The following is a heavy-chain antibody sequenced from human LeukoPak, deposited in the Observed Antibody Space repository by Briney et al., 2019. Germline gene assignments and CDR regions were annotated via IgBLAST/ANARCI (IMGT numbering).Heavy chain of an antibody. V-gene: IGHV1-69*05. Sequence: SVKVSCKASGGTFSSYSITWVRQAPGQGLEWMGGIMPLFNTANYAQQFQGRVTITTDESTSTAYMELSSLRFEDTAMYYCARVDRYHYYLDVWGKGTTVIVSS. CDR1: GGTFSSYS. CDR2: IMPLFNTA. J-gene: IGHJ6*03. CDR3: ARVDRYHYYLDV.